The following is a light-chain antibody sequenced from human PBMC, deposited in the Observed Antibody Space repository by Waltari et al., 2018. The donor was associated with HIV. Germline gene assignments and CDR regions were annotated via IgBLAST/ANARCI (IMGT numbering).Light chain of an antibody. J-gene: IGKJ5*01. Sequence: DIQMTQSPSSLSASVGASVTITCRASQGISRYLNWYQHKLGKAPKLLIFAASNLQSGVPSRFSGSGSGKDFTLTIKNLQPDDFATYYCQQGHTTPLTFGQGTRLEIK. CDR3: QQGHTTPLT. CDR1: QGISRY. V-gene: IGKV1-39*01. CDR2: AAS.